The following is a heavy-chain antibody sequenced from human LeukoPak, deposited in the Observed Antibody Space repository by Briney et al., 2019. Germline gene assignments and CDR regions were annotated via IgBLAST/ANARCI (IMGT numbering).Heavy chain of an antibody. CDR1: GGSISSYY. Sequence: SETLSLTCTVSGGSISSYYWSWIRQPPGKGLEWIGYIYYSGSTNYNPSLKSRVTISVDTSKNQFSLKLSSVTAADTAVYYCAREYSYGYGVYDYWGQGALVTVSS. V-gene: IGHV4-59*01. J-gene: IGHJ4*02. D-gene: IGHD5-18*01. CDR3: AREYSYGYGVYDY. CDR2: IYYSGST.